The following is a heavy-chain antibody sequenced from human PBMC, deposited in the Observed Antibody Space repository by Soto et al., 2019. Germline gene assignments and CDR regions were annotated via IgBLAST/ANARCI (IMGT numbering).Heavy chain of an antibody. J-gene: IGHJ4*02. Sequence: SEPLSLTCTVSGASITNYYWNWVRQPAGKGLEWIGRISISGTTNYNPSLKSRVTMSLDTSKNQFSLKLGSVTAADTAVYYCASRGPTVDYWGQGTLVTVSS. D-gene: IGHD4-4*01. CDR3: ASRGPTVDY. CDR2: ISISGTT. CDR1: GASITNYY. V-gene: IGHV4-4*07.